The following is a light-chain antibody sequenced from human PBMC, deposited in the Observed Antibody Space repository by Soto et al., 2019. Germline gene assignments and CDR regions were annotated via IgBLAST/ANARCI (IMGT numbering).Light chain of an antibody. CDR1: QTISSW. CDR2: DAS. V-gene: IGKV1-5*01. CDR3: QQYYTNSWS. J-gene: IGKJ1*01. Sequence: DIQMTQSPSTLSGSVGDRVTITCRASQTISSWLARYQQKPGKAPRLLIYDASSLESGVPSRFSGSGYGTEFTLTISSLQSEDVAVYYCQQYYTNSWSFGQGTKVDI.